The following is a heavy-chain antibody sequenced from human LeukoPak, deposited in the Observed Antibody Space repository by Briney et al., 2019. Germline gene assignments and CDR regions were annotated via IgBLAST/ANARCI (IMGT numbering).Heavy chain of an antibody. D-gene: IGHD4-17*01. J-gene: IGHJ4*02. Sequence: ASVKVSCKSSGYTFTDYYMHWVRQAPGQGLQWMGWINPNSGGTYYAEKFRGRVTMTTDTSITTVYMELIGLTSDGTAVYYCARRGTTSPYSFDYWGQGTVVTVSS. CDR2: INPNSGGT. CDR1: GYTFTDYY. V-gene: IGHV1-2*02. CDR3: ARRGTTSPYSFDY.